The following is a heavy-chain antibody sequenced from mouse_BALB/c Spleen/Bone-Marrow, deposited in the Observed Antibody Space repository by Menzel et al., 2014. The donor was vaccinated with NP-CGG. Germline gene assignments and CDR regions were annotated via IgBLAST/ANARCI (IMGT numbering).Heavy chain of an antibody. CDR2: IDPANGNI. CDR3: ARSGGYGNYLAGFAY. D-gene: IGHD2-10*02. Sequence: VQLQQPGAEFVKPGASVKLSCTASGFNIKDTYMHWVKQRPEQGLEWIGRIDPANGNINYDPKFQGKATITADTSSNTAYLQLSSLTSEDTAVYYCARSGGYGNYLAGFAYWGQGTLVTVSA. J-gene: IGHJ3*01. V-gene: IGHV14-3*02. CDR1: GFNIKDTY.